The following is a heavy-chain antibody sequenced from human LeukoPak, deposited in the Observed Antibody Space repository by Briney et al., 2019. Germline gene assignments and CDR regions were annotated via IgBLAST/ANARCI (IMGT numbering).Heavy chain of an antibody. CDR2: IYYSGST. D-gene: IGHD3-10*01. CDR3: ARVGRAGYFDY. Sequence: SDTLSLTCAVSGYSISSSNWWGWIRQPPGKGLEWIGYIYYSGSTYYNPSLKSRVTISVDTSKNQFSLKLSSVTAADTAVYYCARVGRAGYFDYWGQGTLVTVSS. CDR1: GYSISSSNW. V-gene: IGHV4-28*03. J-gene: IGHJ4*02.